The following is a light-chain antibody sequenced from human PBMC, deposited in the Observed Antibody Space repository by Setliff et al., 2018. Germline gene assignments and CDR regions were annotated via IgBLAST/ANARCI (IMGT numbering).Light chain of an antibody. V-gene: IGLV2-14*03. CDR3: SSYTSSSTQV. CDR1: SSDVGGYNY. J-gene: IGLJ1*01. CDR2: DVS. Sequence: QSALTQPASVSGSPGQSITISCTGTSSDVGGYNYVSWYQQHPGKAPKLMIYDVSNRPSGVSNRLSGSKSGSTASLTISGLQAEDEADYYCSSYTSSSTQVLGTGTKVTVL.